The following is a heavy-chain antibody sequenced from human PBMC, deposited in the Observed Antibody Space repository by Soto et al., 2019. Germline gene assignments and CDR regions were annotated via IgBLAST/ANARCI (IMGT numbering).Heavy chain of an antibody. CDR1: GGTFSSYA. Sequence: ASVNVSCKASGGTFSSYAISWVRQAPGQGLEWMGGIIPIFGTANYAQKFQGRVTITADESTSTAYMELSSLRSEDTAVYYCAIHQTTVTIYYGMDVWGQGTTVTVSS. CDR3: AIHQTTVTIYYGMDV. V-gene: IGHV1-69*13. D-gene: IGHD4-17*01. CDR2: IIPIFGTA. J-gene: IGHJ6*02.